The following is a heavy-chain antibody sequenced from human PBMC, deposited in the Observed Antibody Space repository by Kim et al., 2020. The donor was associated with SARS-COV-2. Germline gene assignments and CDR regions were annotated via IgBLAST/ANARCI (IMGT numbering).Heavy chain of an antibody. V-gene: IGHV3-11*05. CDR3: ARDGGIVGAPYNGFDP. CDR1: GFTFSDYY. Sequence: GGSLRLSCAASGFTFSDYYMSWIRQAPGKGLEWVSYISSSSSYTNYADSVKGRFTISRDNSKNSLYLQMNSLRAEDTAVYYCARDGGIVGAPYNGFDPWGQGTLVTVSS. J-gene: IGHJ5*02. CDR2: ISSSSSYT. D-gene: IGHD1-26*01.